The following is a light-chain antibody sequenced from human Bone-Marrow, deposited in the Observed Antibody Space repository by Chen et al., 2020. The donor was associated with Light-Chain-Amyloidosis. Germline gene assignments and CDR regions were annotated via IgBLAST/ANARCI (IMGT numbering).Light chain of an antibody. CDR3: QSADSSGTYEVI. J-gene: IGLJ2*01. CDR1: DFPTKY. CDR2: RAT. V-gene: IGLV3-25*03. Sequence: SSQLTQPPSVSVSPGQTAMIPSVGDDFPTKYAYGYQQKPGQAPVLVIHRATERPSGISERFSGSSSGTTATLTISGVQAEDEADYHCQSADSSGTYEVIFGGGTKLTVL.